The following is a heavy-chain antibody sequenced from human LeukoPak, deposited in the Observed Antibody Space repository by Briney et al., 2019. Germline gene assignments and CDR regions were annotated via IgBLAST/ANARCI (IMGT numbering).Heavy chain of an antibody. CDR2: INHSGST. D-gene: IGHD5-18*01. Sequence: PSETLSLTCAVYGGSFSGYYWSWIRQPPGKGLEWIGEINHSGSTNYNPSLKSRVTISVDTSKNQFSLKLSSVTAADTAVYYCARDGGYRVLGRWGQGTLATVSS. V-gene: IGHV4-34*01. J-gene: IGHJ4*02. CDR1: GGSFSGYY. CDR3: ARDGGYRVLGR.